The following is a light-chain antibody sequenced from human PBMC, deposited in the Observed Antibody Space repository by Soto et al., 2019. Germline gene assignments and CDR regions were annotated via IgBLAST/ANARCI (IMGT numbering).Light chain of an antibody. V-gene: IGKV3-20*01. Sequence: EIVLPQSPGTLSLSPGERATLSCRASQSVSSSYLAWYQQKPEQAPRLLIYGASSRATGIPDRFSGSGSETDFTLTISRLEPEDFAVYYCQQYGSSSWTFGQGTKVDI. J-gene: IGKJ1*01. CDR1: QSVSSSY. CDR3: QQYGSSSWT. CDR2: GAS.